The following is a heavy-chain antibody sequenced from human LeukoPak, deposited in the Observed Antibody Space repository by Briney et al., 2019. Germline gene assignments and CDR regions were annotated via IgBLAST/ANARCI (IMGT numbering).Heavy chain of an antibody. CDR2: ISYDGSNK. D-gene: IGHD5-18*01. Sequence: GGSLRLSCAASGFTFSSYGMHWVRQAPGKGLEWVAVISYDGSNKYYADSVKGRFTISRDNSKNTLYLQMNSLRAEDTAVYYCAKDWGETAMVPFSDYWGQGTLVTVSS. CDR1: GFTFSSYG. CDR3: AKDWGETAMVPFSDY. V-gene: IGHV3-30*18. J-gene: IGHJ4*02.